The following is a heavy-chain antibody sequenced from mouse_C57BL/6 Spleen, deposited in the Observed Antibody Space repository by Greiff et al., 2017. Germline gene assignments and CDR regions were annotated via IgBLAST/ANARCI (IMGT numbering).Heavy chain of an antibody. CDR1: GYTFTSYW. J-gene: IGHJ3*01. V-gene: IGHV1-55*01. D-gene: IGHD2-4*01. Sequence: QVQLQQPGAELVKPGASVKMSCKASGYTFTSYWITWVKQRPGQGLEWIGDIYPGSGSTNYNEKFKSKATLTVDTSSSTAYMQLSSLTSEDSAVYYCARGGYYDSAWFAYWGQGTLVTVSA. CDR2: IYPGSGST. CDR3: ARGGYYDSAWFAY.